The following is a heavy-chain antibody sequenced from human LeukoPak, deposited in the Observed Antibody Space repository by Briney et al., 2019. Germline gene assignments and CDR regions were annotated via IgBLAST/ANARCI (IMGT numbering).Heavy chain of an antibody. Sequence: PSETLSLTCTVSGGSISSSSYYWGWIRQPPGKGLEWIVSIYYSGSTYYNPSLKSRVTISVYTSKNQFSLKLSSVTAADTAVYYCARQPYHSAPYYFDYWGQGTLVTVSS. V-gene: IGHV4-39*01. CDR2: IYYSGST. CDR1: GGSISSSSYY. J-gene: IGHJ4*02. D-gene: IGHD2-2*01. CDR3: ARQPYHSAPYYFDY.